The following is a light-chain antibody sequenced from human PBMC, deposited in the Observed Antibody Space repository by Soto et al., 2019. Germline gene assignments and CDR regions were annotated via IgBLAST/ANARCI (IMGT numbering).Light chain of an antibody. V-gene: IGKV1-39*01. CDR1: QSISSY. CDR3: QQSYSTPIT. Sequence: DIQMTQSPSSLSASVGDRVTITCRASQSISSYLNWYQQKPGQAPKLLIYAASSLQSGVPSRFSDRGTWTDFTLTIRALQTEDLATYYCQQSYSTPITFGQGTRLEIK. J-gene: IGKJ5*01. CDR2: AAS.